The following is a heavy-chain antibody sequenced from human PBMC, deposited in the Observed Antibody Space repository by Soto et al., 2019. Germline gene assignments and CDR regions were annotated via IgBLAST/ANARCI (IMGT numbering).Heavy chain of an antibody. J-gene: IGHJ6*02. CDR3: AKDQLASTVGRYYYYGMDV. CDR2: ISGSGGST. V-gene: IGHV3-23*01. D-gene: IGHD4-17*01. CDR1: GFTFSSYA. Sequence: GGSLRLSCAASGFTFSSYAMSWVRQAPGKGLEWVSAISGSGGSTYYADSVKGRFTISRDNSKNTLYLQMNSLRAEDTAVYYCAKDQLASTVGRYYYYGMDVWGQGTTVTVSS.